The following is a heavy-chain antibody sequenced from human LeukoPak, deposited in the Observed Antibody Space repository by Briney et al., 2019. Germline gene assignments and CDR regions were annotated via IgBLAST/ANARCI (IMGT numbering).Heavy chain of an antibody. CDR2: IFTIGST. V-gene: IGHV4-4*07. CDR3: ARDESGYYYMDV. J-gene: IGHJ6*03. CDR1: GGSISGYY. Sequence: KPSETLSLTCTVSGGSISGYYWSWFRQSAGKGLELIGRIFTIGSTSYNPSLKSRVTMSLDTSKNQFSLRLTSVTAADTAVYYCARDESGYYYMDVWDKGTTVTVSS. D-gene: IGHD1-26*01.